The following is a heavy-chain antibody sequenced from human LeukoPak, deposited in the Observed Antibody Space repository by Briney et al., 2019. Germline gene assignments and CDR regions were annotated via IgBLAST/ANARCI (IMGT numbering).Heavy chain of an antibody. CDR1: GYTFTSYY. CDR2: INPSGGST. V-gene: IGHV1-46*01. Sequence: ASVKVSCKASGYTFTSYYMHWVRQAPGQGLEWMGIINPSGGSTSYAQKFQGRVTMTRDTSTSTVYMELSSLRSEDTAVYYCARGRERWLQLWFFDYWGQGTLVTVSS. CDR3: ARGRERWLQLWFFDY. D-gene: IGHD5-24*01. J-gene: IGHJ4*02.